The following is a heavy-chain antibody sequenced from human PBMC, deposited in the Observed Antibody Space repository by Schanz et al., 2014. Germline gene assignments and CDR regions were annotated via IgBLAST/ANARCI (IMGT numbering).Heavy chain of an antibody. Sequence: EVQLVESGGGLVQPGGSLRLSCAGSGFAFSSNWMNWVRQAPGKGLEWVANIKEDGSEKYYVDSVKGRFTISRDNAKTSLYLQMNSLRAEDTVVYFCARDYESDWSSPRHDAFDVWGQGTVXTVSS. V-gene: IGHV3-7*01. CDR2: IKEDGSEK. CDR3: ARDYESDWSSPRHDAFDV. CDR1: GFAFSSNW. J-gene: IGHJ3*01. D-gene: IGHD3-9*01.